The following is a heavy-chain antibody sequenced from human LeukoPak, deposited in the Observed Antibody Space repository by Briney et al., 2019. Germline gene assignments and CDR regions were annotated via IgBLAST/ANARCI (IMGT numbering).Heavy chain of an antibody. J-gene: IGHJ3*02. V-gene: IGHV1-18*01. D-gene: IGHD3-3*01. Sequence: ASVKLSCKAAGYTFTNYGISWIRQAPGPGLEWMGWTSAYNGNTKYAQNVQGRVMMTTDTSTSTAYMELGSLRPDDTAVYFCARDRSFRSDFWSVTDAFDMWGPGTMVIVSS. CDR2: TSAYNGNT. CDR1: GYTFTNYG. CDR3: ARDRSFRSDFWSVTDAFDM.